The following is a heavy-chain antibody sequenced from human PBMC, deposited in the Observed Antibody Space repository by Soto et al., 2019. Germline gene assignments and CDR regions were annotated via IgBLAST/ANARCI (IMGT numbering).Heavy chain of an antibody. D-gene: IGHD2-15*01. CDR3: AREVVVAAQRYYYYYMDV. Sequence: ASVKVSCKASGYTFTSYGISWVRHAPGQGLEWMGWISAYNGNTNYAQKLQGRVTMTTDTSTSTAYMELRSLRSDDTAVYYCAREVVVAAQRYYYYYMDVWGKGTTVTVSS. CDR1: GYTFTSYG. V-gene: IGHV1-18*01. J-gene: IGHJ6*03. CDR2: ISAYNGNT.